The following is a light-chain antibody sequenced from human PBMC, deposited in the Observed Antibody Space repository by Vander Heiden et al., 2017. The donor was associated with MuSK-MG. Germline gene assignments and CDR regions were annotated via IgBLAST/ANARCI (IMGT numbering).Light chain of an antibody. V-gene: IGKV3-11*01. CDR1: QSVGSN. J-gene: IGKJ4*01. Sequence: EIVLTQSPATLSFSPGERATLSCRASQSVGSNLAWYQQKPGQSPRLLIVDTSNGPTGIPARFSGSGSETDFTLTINSLEPEDFALYCCLQRSTWPTFGGGTKVEIK. CDR3: LQRSTWPT. CDR2: DTS.